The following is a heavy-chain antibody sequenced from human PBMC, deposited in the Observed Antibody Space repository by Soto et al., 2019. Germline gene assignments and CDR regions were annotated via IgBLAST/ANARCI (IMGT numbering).Heavy chain of an antibody. J-gene: IGHJ4*02. CDR1: GFTFSDYY. D-gene: IGHD2-8*01. CDR3: AKMEYGLYYSGY. V-gene: IGHV3-11*01. Sequence: QVQLVESGGGLVKPGGSLRLSCAASGFTFSDYYMTWIRQAPGKGLEWVSYISNRGSPTYAESVKGRFTVSRDNARNSVSLQMSSLRAEATAFYYGAKMEYGLYYSGYWGLGTVVTVSS. CDR2: ISNRGSPT.